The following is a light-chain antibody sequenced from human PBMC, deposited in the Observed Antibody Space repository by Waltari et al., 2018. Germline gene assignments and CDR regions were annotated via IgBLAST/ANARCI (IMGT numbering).Light chain of an antibody. CDR2: EAS. CDR3: QQYDNWPPLT. CDR1: QSVSTN. V-gene: IGKV3-15*01. J-gene: IGKJ4*01. Sequence: EIVMTQSPATLSVSPGQSATLSCRASQSVSTNLAWYEQKPGQAPRLLSYEASTRATGIPARFSGSGAGTEFTLTISSLQSEDFAVYYCQQYDNWPPLTFGGGTKVEIK.